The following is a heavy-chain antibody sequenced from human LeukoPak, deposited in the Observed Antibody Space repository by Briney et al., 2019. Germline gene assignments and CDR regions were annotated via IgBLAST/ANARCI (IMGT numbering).Heavy chain of an antibody. CDR2: ISYDGSNT. Sequence: GGSLRLSCAASRSFFTTYGIHWARQVPGKGLEWVAMISYDGSNTLYTDSVKGRFTVSRDDSKNTLYLQMNSLRAEDTAVYYCAKHVPTIFGVVMAPPDGAFDIWGQGTMVTVSS. CDR1: RSFFTTYG. J-gene: IGHJ3*02. D-gene: IGHD3-3*01. CDR3: AKHVPTIFGVVMAPPDGAFDI. V-gene: IGHV3-30*12.